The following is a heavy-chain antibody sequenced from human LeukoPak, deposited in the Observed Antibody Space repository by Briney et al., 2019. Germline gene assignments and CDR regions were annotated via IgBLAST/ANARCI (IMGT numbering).Heavy chain of an antibody. CDR3: AVRTTRSLSFDY. CDR1: GYTFTSYG. CDR2: IIPILGIA. J-gene: IGHJ4*02. Sequence: GASVKVSCKASGYTFTSYGISWVRQAPGQGLEWMGRIIPILGIANYAQKFQGRVTITADKSTSTAYMELSSLRSEDTAVYYCAVRTTRSLSFDYWGQGTLVTVSS. V-gene: IGHV1-69*04. D-gene: IGHD2-2*01.